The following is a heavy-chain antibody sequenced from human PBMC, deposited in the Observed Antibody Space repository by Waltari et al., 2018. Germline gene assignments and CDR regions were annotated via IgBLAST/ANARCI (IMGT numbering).Heavy chain of an antibody. V-gene: IGHV4-39*07. CDR3: ARDKSPLAARDWFDP. CDR2: IYYSGST. Sequence: QLQLQESGPGLVKPSETLSLTCTVSGGSIRSSSYYWGWIRHPPGKGLEWIGSIYYSGSTYYNPSLKSQVTISVDTSKNQFSLKLSSVTAADTAVYYCARDKSPLAARDWFDPWGQGTLVTVSS. D-gene: IGHD6-6*01. J-gene: IGHJ5*02. CDR1: GGSIRSSSYY.